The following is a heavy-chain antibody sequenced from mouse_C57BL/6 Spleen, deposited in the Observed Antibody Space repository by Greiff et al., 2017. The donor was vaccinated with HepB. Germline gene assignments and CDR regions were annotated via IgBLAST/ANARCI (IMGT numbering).Heavy chain of an antibody. Sequence: VQLQQSGAELVKPGASVKISCKASGYAFSSYWMNWVKQRPGKGLEWIGQIYPGDGDTNYNGKFKGKATLTADKSSSPAYMQLSSLTSEDSAVYFCARWTTVVATFDDWGQGTTLAVSS. J-gene: IGHJ2*01. CDR1: GYAFSSYW. D-gene: IGHD1-1*01. CDR3: ARWTTVVATFDD. CDR2: IYPGDGDT. V-gene: IGHV1-80*01.